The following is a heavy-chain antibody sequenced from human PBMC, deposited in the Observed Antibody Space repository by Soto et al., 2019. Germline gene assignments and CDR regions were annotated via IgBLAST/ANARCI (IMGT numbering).Heavy chain of an antibody. V-gene: IGHV3-23*01. J-gene: IGHJ5*02. Sequence: GGSLRLSCAASGFTFSSYAMSWVRQAPGKGLEWVSAISGSGGSTYYADSVKGRFTISRDNSKNTLYLQMNSLRAEDTAVYYCAKVSWAVAGRTEPSLPPEKNWFDPWGQGTLVTVSS. CDR3: AKVSWAVAGRTEPSLPPEKNWFDP. D-gene: IGHD6-19*01. CDR2: ISGSGGST. CDR1: GFTFSSYA.